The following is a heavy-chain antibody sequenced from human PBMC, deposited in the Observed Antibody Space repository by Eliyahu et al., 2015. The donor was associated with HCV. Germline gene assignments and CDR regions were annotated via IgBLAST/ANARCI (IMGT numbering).Heavy chain of an antibody. CDR1: GGSISSSSYY. Sequence: QLQLQESGPGLVKPSETLSLTCTVSGGSISSSSYYWGWIRQPPGKGLEWIGSIYYSGSTYYNPSLKSRVTISVDTSKNQFSLKLSSVTAADTAVYYCARPAYPMLGAFDIWGQGTMVTVSS. J-gene: IGHJ3*02. V-gene: IGHV4-39*01. CDR2: IYYSGST. CDR3: ARPAYPMLGAFDI. D-gene: IGHD2-8*01.